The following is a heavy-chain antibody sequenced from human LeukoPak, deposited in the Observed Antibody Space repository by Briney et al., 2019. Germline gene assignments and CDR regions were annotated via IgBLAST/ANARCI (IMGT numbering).Heavy chain of an antibody. CDR2: ISPNSGGT. J-gene: IGHJ4*02. CDR3: ARDLYSYGLPPRKLLGY. D-gene: IGHD5-18*01. V-gene: IGHV1-2*02. CDR1: GYTFTGYY. Sequence: ASVKVSCKASGYTFTGYYMHWVRQAPGQGLEWMGWISPNSGGTNYAQKFQGRVTMTRDTSISTAYMELSRLRSDDTAVYYCARDLYSYGLPPRKLLGYWSQGTLVTVSS.